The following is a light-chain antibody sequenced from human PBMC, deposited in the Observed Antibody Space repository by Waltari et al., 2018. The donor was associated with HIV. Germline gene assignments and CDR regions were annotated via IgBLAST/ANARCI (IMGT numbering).Light chain of an antibody. V-gene: IGLV1-47*01. CDR2: RNN. Sequence: QSVLTQPPSASGTPGQRITISCSGSSSNIGSNYVYWYQQLPGTAPKPLIYRNNRRPSGIPDRFSGSRAGTSAALAISGLRSEDVADYYCATWDDTLSGHVVFGGGTKLNVL. CDR3: ATWDDTLSGHVV. CDR1: SSNIGSNY. J-gene: IGLJ2*01.